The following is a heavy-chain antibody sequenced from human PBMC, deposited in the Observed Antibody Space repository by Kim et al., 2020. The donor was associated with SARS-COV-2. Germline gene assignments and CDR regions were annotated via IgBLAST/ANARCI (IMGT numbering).Heavy chain of an antibody. V-gene: IGHV3-15*01. CDR2: IKSKTDGGTT. Sequence: GGSLRLSCAASGFTFSNAWMSWVRQAPGKGLEWVGRIKSKTDGGTTDYAAPVKGRFTISREDSKNTLYLQMNSLKTEDTAVYYCTTTRPYSSSSSKVYWGQEALVTVSS. D-gene: IGHD6-6*01. CDR3: TTTRPYSSSSSKVY. CDR1: GFTFSNAW. J-gene: IGHJ4*02.